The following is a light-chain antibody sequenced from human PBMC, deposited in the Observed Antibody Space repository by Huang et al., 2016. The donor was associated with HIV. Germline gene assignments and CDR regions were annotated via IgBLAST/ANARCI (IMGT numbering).Light chain of an antibody. CDR1: QDISNY. J-gene: IGKJ1*01. V-gene: IGKV1-17*03. Sequence: DIQMTQSPSVMSASVGDRVTITCRASQDISNYLAWFQQKPGKGPKRLIYAASNLQRGVPSRFSGSGSETEFTLTISSLQPEDFATYYCLQHNTYPWTFGQGTKVELK. CDR2: AAS. CDR3: LQHNTYPWT.